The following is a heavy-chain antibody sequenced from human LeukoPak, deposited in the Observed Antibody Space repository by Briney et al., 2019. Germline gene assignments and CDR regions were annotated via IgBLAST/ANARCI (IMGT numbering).Heavy chain of an antibody. CDR2: IYYSGST. D-gene: IGHD3-10*01. J-gene: IGHJ5*02. CDR3: ARELRMVRGVISP. CDR1: GGSISSGGYY. Sequence: SETLSLTCTVSGGSISSGGYYWSWIRQPPGKGLEWIGYIYYSGSTYYNPSLKSRVTISVDTSKNQFSLKLSSVTAADTAVYYCARELRMVRGVISPWGQGTLVTVSS. V-gene: IGHV4-30-4*08.